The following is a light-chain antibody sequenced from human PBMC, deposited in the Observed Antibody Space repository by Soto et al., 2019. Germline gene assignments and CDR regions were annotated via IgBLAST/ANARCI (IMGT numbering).Light chain of an antibody. CDR1: QSISSS. CDR3: QHYNKWPPWT. Sequence: EIVMTQSPATLSVSPGERATLSCRASQSISSSLAWYQQKIGQAPRLLIYGASTRAIAIPARFSGSGSGTEFTLTISSLQSEDFAVYYCQHYNKWPPWTFGQGTKVEIK. V-gene: IGKV3-15*01. CDR2: GAS. J-gene: IGKJ1*01.